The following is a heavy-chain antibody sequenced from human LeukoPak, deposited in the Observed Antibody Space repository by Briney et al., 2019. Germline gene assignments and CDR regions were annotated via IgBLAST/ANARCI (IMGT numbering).Heavy chain of an antibody. CDR3: VRHRGGYHYFDY. Sequence: PGTSLRLSCAASGFSFRNFGMHWVRQAPGKGLEWVAIIWYDGSKSYYADSVKDRFTFSRDNSKNTVYLQMNGLRADDTAVYFCVRHRGGYHYFDYWGQGTLVTVSS. D-gene: IGHD3-16*02. V-gene: IGHV3-33*01. CDR1: GFSFRNFG. CDR2: IWYDGSKS. J-gene: IGHJ4*02.